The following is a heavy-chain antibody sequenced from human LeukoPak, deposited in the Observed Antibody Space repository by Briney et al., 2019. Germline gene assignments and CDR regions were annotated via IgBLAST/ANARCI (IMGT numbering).Heavy chain of an antibody. CDR1: GFTFSTFW. Sequence: GGSLRLSCAVTGFTFSTFWMHWVRQVPGKGLVWVSYINGDGTTTTYADSVKGRFTISRDNAKNTVYLQMNSLRGEDSAVYYCARLLSQSDSCYDYWGQGTLVTVSS. CDR3: ARLLSQSDSCYDY. V-gene: IGHV3-74*03. D-gene: IGHD2-2*01. CDR2: INGDGTTT. J-gene: IGHJ4*02.